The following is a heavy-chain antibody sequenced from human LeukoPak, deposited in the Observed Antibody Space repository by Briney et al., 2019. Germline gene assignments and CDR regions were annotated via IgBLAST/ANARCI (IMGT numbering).Heavy chain of an antibody. J-gene: IGHJ4*02. V-gene: IGHV3-53*01. Sequence: PGGSLRLSCAASGFTVSSNYMSWVRQAPGKGLEWVSVIYSGGSTYYADSVKGRFTISRDNSMNTLYLQMNRLRAEDTAVYYCATGRGSGSFRLDYWGQGNLVTVSS. D-gene: IGHD3-10*01. CDR3: ATGRGSGSFRLDY. CDR1: GFTVSSNY. CDR2: IYSGGST.